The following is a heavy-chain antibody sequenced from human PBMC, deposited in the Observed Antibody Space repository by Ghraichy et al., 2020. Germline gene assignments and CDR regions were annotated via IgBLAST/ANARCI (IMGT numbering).Heavy chain of an antibody. CDR2: IWSSGTP. CDR1: GGPIGDNNW. CDR3: ARDTSGWKESYS. V-gene: IGHV4-4*02. Sequence: SETLSLTCAVSGGPIGDNNWWTWVRQPPGKGLEWIGEIWSSGTPNYNPSLKSRVTMSVDNSKNQFSLKLSSVTATDTAVYYCARDTSGWKESYSWGQGTLVTVSS. J-gene: IGHJ4*02. D-gene: IGHD6-19*01.